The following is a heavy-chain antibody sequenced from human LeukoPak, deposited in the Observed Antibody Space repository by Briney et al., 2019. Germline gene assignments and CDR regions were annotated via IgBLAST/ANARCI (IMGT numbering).Heavy chain of an antibody. D-gene: IGHD6-19*01. CDR2: ISYDGSNK. V-gene: IGHV3-30*04. J-gene: IGHJ4*02. CDR3: AKPPIAVAVFVPPGY. CDR1: GFTFSSYA. Sequence: GGSLRLSCAASGFTFSSYAMHWVRQAPGKGLEWVAVISYDGSNKYYADSVKGRFTISRDNSKNTLYLQMNSLRAEDTAVYYCAKPPIAVAVFVPPGYWGQGTLVTVSS.